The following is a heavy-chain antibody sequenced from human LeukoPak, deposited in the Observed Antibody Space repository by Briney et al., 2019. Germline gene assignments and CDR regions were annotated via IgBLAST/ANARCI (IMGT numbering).Heavy chain of an antibody. Sequence: GASVKVSCKASGYTFTGYYMHWVRQAPGQGLEWMGRVNPNSGGTNYAQKLQGRVTMTRDTSISTAYMEPSRLRSDDTAVYYCAREGIASAGGGVDYWGQGTLVTVSS. J-gene: IGHJ4*02. CDR3: AREGIASAGGGVDY. D-gene: IGHD6-13*01. CDR2: VNPNSGGT. CDR1: GYTFTGYY. V-gene: IGHV1-2*06.